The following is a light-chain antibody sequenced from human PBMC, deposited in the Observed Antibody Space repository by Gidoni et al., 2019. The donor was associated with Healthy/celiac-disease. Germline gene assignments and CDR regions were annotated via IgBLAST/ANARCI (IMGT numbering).Light chain of an antibody. CDR2: EGS. Sequence: QSALTQPASVSGSPGQSFTISCTGTSSDVGSDNLVSWYQQHPGKAPKLMIYEGSKRPSGVSNRFSGSKAGNTASLAISGLQAEDEADYYCCSYAGSRRVFGGGTKLTVL. J-gene: IGLJ3*02. V-gene: IGLV2-23*01. CDR3: CSYAGSRRV. CDR1: SSDVGSDNL.